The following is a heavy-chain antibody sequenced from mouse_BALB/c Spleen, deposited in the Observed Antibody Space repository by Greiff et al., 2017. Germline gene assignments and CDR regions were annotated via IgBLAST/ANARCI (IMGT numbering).Heavy chain of an antibody. J-gene: IGHJ4*01. CDR3: AREGITYAMDY. Sequence: EVQLQQSGPGLVKPSQSLSLTCTVTGYSITSDYAWNWIRQFPGNKLEWMGYISYSGSTSYNPSLKSRISITRDTSKNQFFLQLNSVTTEDTATYYCAREGITYAMDYWGQGTSVTVSS. V-gene: IGHV3-2*02. CDR1: GYSITSDYA. D-gene: IGHD1-1*01. CDR2: ISYSGST.